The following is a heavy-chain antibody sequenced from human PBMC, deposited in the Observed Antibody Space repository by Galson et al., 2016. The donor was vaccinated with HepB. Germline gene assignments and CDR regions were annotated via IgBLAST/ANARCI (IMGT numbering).Heavy chain of an antibody. D-gene: IGHD3-16*01. CDR2: LYTDGTT. V-gene: IGHV3-53*01. Sequence: SLRLSCAASGVPVSGNSMTWVRQAPGKGLEWVSVLYTDGTTYYADSVRGRFTFSRDNSKNTLYLQMYSLRPEDTAVYYCARGRDVPDYWGQGTLVTVST. J-gene: IGHJ4*02. CDR1: GVPVSGNS. CDR3: ARGRDVPDY.